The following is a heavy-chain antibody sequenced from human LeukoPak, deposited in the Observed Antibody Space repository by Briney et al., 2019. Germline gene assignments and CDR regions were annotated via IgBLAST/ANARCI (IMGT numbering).Heavy chain of an antibody. CDR2: IYHNGNT. CDR3: ASYKTYYDSSGNPFDY. CDR1: GYSISSAYS. Sequence: SETLSLTCTVFGYSISSAYSWGWIRPPPGKGLEWIGSIYHNGNTYYNSSLKSRVPISVDTSENQFSLKLSSVTAADTAVYYCASYKTYYDSSGNPFDYWGQGTLVTVSS. V-gene: IGHV4-38-2*02. D-gene: IGHD3-22*01. J-gene: IGHJ4*02.